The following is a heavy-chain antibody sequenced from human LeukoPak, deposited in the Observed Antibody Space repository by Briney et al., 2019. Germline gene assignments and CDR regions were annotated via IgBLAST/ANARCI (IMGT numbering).Heavy chain of an antibody. CDR3: ARAGYDFRSDKLDAFDI. D-gene: IGHD3-3*01. CDR2: ISAYNGNT. J-gene: IGHJ3*02. Sequence: ASVKVSCKASGYTFTSYGISWVRQAPGQGLEWMGWISAYNGNTNYAQKLQGRVTMTTDTSTSTAYMELRSLRSDDTAVYYCARAGYDFRSDKLDAFDIWGQGTMVTVSS. CDR1: GYTFTSYG. V-gene: IGHV1-18*01.